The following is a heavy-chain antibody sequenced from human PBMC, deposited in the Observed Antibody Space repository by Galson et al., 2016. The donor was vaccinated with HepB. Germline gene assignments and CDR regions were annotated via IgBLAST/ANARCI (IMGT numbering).Heavy chain of an antibody. CDR2: SYTSGNT. CDR1: GDSIITSRYTY. Sequence: TLSLTCTVSGDSIITSRYTYWTWPRQPVGKGPEWIGLSYTSGNTKSNPSLRSRVTISLDTSKNQYSLELISVTAADTAVYYCAREMGSWSHGTLVTVSS. D-gene: IGHD3-16*01. J-gene: IGHJ5*01. CDR3: AREMGS. V-gene: IGHV4-61*02.